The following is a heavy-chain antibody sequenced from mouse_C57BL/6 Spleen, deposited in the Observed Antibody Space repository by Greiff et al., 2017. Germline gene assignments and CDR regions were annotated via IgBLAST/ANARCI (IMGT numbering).Heavy chain of an antibody. CDR1: GYTFTSYW. D-gene: IGHD3-2*02. Sequence: QVQLQQPGAELVKPGASVKLSCKASGYTFTSYWMHWVKQRPGQGLEWIGMIHPNSGSTNYNEKFKSKATLTVDKSSSTAYMQLSSLTSEDSVVYYCAKDSSGSSDYWGQGTTLTVSS. CDR2: IHPNSGST. J-gene: IGHJ2*01. V-gene: IGHV1-64*01. CDR3: AKDSSGSSDY.